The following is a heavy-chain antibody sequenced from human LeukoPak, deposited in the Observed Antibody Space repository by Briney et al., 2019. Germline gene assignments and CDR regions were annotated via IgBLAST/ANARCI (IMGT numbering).Heavy chain of an antibody. V-gene: IGHV2-5*02. J-gene: IGHJ3*02. Sequence: SGPTLVKPTQTLTXTCTSSGVSLSTSGVGVGWIPQRPGKALEWLALIYWDDDKRYSPSLKSRLTITKDTSKSQVVLTMTNMDPVDTATYYCARIWFGELFGGAFDIWGQGTMVTVSS. D-gene: IGHD3-10*01. CDR3: ARIWFGELFGGAFDI. CDR1: GVSLSTSGVG. CDR2: IYWDDDK.